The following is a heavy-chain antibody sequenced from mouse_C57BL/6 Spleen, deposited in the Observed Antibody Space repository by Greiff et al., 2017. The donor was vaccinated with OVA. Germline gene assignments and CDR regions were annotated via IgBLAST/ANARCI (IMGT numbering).Heavy chain of an antibody. CDR2: IDPSDSYT. CDR3: ARSKPYAMDY. Sequence: VQLQQPGAELVKPGASVKLSCKASGYTFTSYWMQWVKQRPGQGLEWIGEIDPSDSYTNYNQKFKGKATLTVDTSSSTAYMQLSSLTSEDSAVYYCARSKPYAMDYWGQGTSVTVSS. V-gene: IGHV1-50*01. J-gene: IGHJ4*01. CDR1: GYTFTSYW. D-gene: IGHD2-5*01.